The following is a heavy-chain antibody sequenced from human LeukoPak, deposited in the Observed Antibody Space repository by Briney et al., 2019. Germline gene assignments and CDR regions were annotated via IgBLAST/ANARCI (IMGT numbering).Heavy chain of an antibody. V-gene: IGHV4-38-2*02. CDR3: ARDRFPPQRNEDNWFDP. D-gene: IGHD1-1*01. J-gene: IGHJ5*02. CDR2: INYSGRP. Sequence: NPSETLSLTCSVSGYSIGSGYDWAWIRQPPGKGLEWIGSINYSGRPYYNPSLKSRVTISVDTSKNQFSLKLSSVTAADTAVYYCARDRFPPQRNEDNWFDPWGQGTLVTVSS. CDR1: GYSIGSGYD.